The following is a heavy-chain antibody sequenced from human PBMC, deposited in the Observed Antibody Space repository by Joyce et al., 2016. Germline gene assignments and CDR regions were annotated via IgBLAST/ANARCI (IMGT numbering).Heavy chain of an antibody. Sequence: EVHLVESGGGLVKQGGSLGLSCAASGFTFNNAGMSWVRRAPGKGLEWGASIGPDGSQRYYVDTVEGRFTISRDNAKNSLYLQMNSLRAEDTAVYYCARAAFWGQGTTVTVSS. V-gene: IGHV3-7*03. CDR1: GFTFNNAG. CDR3: ARAAF. J-gene: IGHJ6*02. CDR2: IGPDGSQR.